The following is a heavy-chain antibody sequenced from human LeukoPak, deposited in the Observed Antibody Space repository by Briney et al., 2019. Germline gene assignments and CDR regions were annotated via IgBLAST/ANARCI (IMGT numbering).Heavy chain of an antibody. CDR2: INPSGGST. D-gene: IGHD1-26*01. CDR1: GYTFTSYY. CDR3: AKDRIVIVGGIGGPAVRWKNAFDI. J-gene: IGHJ3*02. V-gene: IGHV1-46*01. Sequence: GASVKVSCKASGYTFTSYYMHWVRQAPGQGLEWMGIINPSGGSTSYAQKFQGRVTMTRDTSTSTVYMELSSLRSEDTALYYCAKDRIVIVGGIGGPAVRWKNAFDIWGQGTMVTVSS.